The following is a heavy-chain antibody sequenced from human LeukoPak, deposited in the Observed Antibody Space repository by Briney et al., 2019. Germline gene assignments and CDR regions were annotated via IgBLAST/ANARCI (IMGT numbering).Heavy chain of an antibody. V-gene: IGHV3-74*01. CDR1: GFTFSSYW. J-gene: IGHJ4*02. CDR2: INSDGSST. D-gene: IGHD3-10*01. CDR3: ARDLLWFGGHKNDY. Sequence: GGSLRLSWAASGFTFSSYWMHWVRQAPGKGLFWVPRINSDGSSTSYADSVKGRFTISRDNAKNTLYLQMNSLRAEDTAVYYCARDLLWFGGHKNDYWGQGTLVTVSS.